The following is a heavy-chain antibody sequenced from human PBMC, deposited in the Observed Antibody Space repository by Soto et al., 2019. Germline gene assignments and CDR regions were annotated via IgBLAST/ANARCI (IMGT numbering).Heavy chain of an antibody. V-gene: IGHV3-7*04. D-gene: IGHD2-2*01. CDR3: ARAIVVARGASYFDY. Sequence: GASLRLSCVGSGFTFSSNWMTWVRQAPGKGLEWVGNIRQDGSEKNYVDSVKGRFTISRDNAKNSLYLQMNSLRAEDTAVYYNARAIVVARGASYFDYWGPGT. CDR2: IRQDGSEK. J-gene: IGHJ4*02. CDR1: GFTFSSNW.